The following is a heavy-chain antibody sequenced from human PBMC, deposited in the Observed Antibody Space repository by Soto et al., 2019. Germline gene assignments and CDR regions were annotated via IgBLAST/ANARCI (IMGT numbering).Heavy chain of an antibody. CDR3: ARVPAIVVVPAASDRNSSSPSSPFDY. CDR1: GGSFSGYY. Sequence: LETLSLTCAVYGGSFSGYYWSWIRQPPGKGLEWIGEINHSGSTNYNPSLKSRVTISVDTSKNQFSLKLSSVTAADTAVYYCARVPAIVVVPAASDRNSSSPSSPFDYWGQGTLVTVSS. J-gene: IGHJ4*02. CDR2: INHSGST. D-gene: IGHD2-2*01. V-gene: IGHV4-34*01.